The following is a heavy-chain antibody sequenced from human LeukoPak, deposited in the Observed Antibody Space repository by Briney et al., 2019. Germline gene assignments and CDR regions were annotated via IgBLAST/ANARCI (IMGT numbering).Heavy chain of an antibody. CDR3: ARGSSWELGFDY. J-gene: IGHJ4*02. CDR2: ISLNGGSR. CDR1: GFTFDEYG. D-gene: IGHD1-26*01. Sequence: GGSLRLSCAASGFTFDEYGMSWVRQPPGKGLEWVSGISLNGGSRGYADSEKGRFTISRDNDKNSLYLQMNSLRAEDTAVYYCARGSSWELGFDYWGQGTLVTASS. V-gene: IGHV3-20*04.